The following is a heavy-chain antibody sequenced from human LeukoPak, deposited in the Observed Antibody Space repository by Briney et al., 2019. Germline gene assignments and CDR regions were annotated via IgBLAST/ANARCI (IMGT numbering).Heavy chain of an antibody. J-gene: IGHJ2*01. CDR1: GFTFSDYY. Sequence: GGSLRLSCAASGFTFSDYYMSWIRQAPGKGLEWVAVISYDGSNKYYADSVKGRFTISRDNSKNTLDLQMNSLRAEDTAVYYCAKGFYDSSGPSGDWYFDLWGRGTLVTVSS. CDR3: AKGFYDSSGPSGDWYFDL. V-gene: IGHV3-30*18. CDR2: ISYDGSNK. D-gene: IGHD3-22*01.